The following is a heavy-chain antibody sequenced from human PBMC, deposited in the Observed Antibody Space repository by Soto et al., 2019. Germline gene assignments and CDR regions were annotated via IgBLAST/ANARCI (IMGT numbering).Heavy chain of an antibody. D-gene: IGHD4-17*01. CDR3: ARSSYDYSDDYAFDI. V-gene: IGHV3-33*01. CDR1: GFTFSSYG. Sequence: QVQLVESGGGVVQPGRSLRLSCAASGFTFSSYGMHWVRQAPGKGLEWVAVIWYDGSNKYYADSVKGRFTISRDNSKNTLYLQMHSVRAEDTAVYYCARSSYDYSDDYAFDIWGQGTMVTVSS. CDR2: IWYDGSNK. J-gene: IGHJ3*02.